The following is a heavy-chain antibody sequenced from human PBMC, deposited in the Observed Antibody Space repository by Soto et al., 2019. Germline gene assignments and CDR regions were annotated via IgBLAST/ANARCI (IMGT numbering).Heavy chain of an antibody. J-gene: IGHJ6*03. Sequence: QVQLVQSGAEVKKPGASVKVSCKASGYTFTSYDINWVRQATGQGLEWMGWMNPNSGNTGYAQKFQGRVTMTMNTSRRTAYMELSSLRSEDTAVYYCARGPGSGYYYYMDVWGKGTTVTVSS. CDR1: GYTFTSYD. D-gene: IGHD6-25*01. CDR3: ARGPGSGYYYYMDV. V-gene: IGHV1-8*01. CDR2: MNPNSGNT.